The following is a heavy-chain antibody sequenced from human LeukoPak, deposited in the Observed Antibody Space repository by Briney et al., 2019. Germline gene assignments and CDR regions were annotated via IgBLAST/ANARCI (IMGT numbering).Heavy chain of an antibody. D-gene: IGHD3-16*02. J-gene: IGHJ3*02. Sequence: SETLSLTCTVSGGSISSYYWNWIRQPPGKGLEWIGYIYYSGSTNYNPSLKSRVTISVDTSKNQFSLKLSSVTAADTAMFYCARGGTVGVFGAFDIWSQGTMVTVSS. CDR3: ARGGTVGVFGAFDI. CDR1: GGSISSYY. V-gene: IGHV4-59*01. CDR2: IYYSGST.